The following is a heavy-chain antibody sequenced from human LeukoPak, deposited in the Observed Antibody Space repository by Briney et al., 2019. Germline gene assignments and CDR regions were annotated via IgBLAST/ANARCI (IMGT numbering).Heavy chain of an antibody. D-gene: IGHD6-13*01. J-gene: IGHJ6*03. V-gene: IGHV1-2*02. CDR3: ARDPGSSSWYYGYYYYYMDV. CDR2: INPNSGGT. Sequence: ASVKVSCKASGYTFTSYYMHWVRQAPGQGLEWMGWINPNSGGTNYAQKFQGRVTMTRDTSISTAYMELSRLRSDDTAVYYCARDPGSSSWYYGYYYYYMDVWGKGTTVTVSS. CDR1: GYTFTSYY.